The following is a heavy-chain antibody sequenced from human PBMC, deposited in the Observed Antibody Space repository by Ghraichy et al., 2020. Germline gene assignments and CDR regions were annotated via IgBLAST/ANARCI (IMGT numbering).Heavy chain of an antibody. D-gene: IGHD4-17*01. V-gene: IGHV4-39*01. CDR1: GGSISSSSYY. Sequence: SETLSLTCTVSGGSISSSSYYWGWIRQPPGKGLEWIGSIYYSGSTYYNPSLKSRVTISVDTSKNQFSLKLSSVTAADTAVYYCAARTKYDYGDYLIRYWGQGTLVTVSS. CDR3: AARTKYDYGDYLIRY. J-gene: IGHJ4*02. CDR2: IYYSGST.